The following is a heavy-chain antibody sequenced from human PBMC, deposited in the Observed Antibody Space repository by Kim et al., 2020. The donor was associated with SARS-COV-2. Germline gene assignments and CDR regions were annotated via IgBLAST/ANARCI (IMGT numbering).Heavy chain of an antibody. J-gene: IGHJ6*02. CDR3: ARDSPPRTTVTPLPAYYYYGMDV. CDR2: IYSGGST. CDR1: GFTVSSNY. D-gene: IGHD4-17*01. Sequence: GGSLRLSCAASGFTVSSNYMSWVRQAPGKGLEWVSVIYSGGSTYYADSVKGRFTISRDNSKNTLYLQMNSLRAEDTAVYYCARDSPPRTTVTPLPAYYYYGMDVWGQGTTVTVSS. V-gene: IGHV3-66*02.